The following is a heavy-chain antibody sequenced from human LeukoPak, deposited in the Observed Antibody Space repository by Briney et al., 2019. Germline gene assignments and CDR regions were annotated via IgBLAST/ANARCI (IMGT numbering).Heavy chain of an antibody. CDR2: IYHSGST. Sequence: SETLSLTCTVSGYSISSGYYWGWIRQPPGKGLEWIGTIYHSGSTYYNPSLKSRVTISVDTSKNQFSLKLSSVTAADTAVYYCARSTPSTNRNYPPLFSFDSWGQGTPVTVSS. CDR3: ARSTPSTNRNYPPLFSFDS. CDR1: GYSISSGYY. D-gene: IGHD1-7*01. J-gene: IGHJ4*02. V-gene: IGHV4-38-2*02.